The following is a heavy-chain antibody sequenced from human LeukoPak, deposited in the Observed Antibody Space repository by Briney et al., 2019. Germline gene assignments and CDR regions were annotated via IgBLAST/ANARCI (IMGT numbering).Heavy chain of an antibody. CDR3: ARGNYYYDSSGYYFDY. V-gene: IGHV3-30-3*01. CDR2: ISYDGSNK. CDR1: GFTFSSYA. J-gene: IGHJ4*02. Sequence: GGSLRLSCAASGFTFSSYAMHWVRQAPGKGLEWVTLISYDGSNKYYADSVKGRFTISRDNSKNTLYLQMNSLRPEDTAVYYCARGNYYYDSSGYYFDYWGQGTLVTVSS. D-gene: IGHD3-22*01.